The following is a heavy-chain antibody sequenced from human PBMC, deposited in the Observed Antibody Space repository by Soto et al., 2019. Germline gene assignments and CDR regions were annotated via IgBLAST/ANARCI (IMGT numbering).Heavy chain of an antibody. J-gene: IGHJ5*02. Sequence: PGGSPRLSCAASGFTVSSNYMSWVRQAPGKGLEWVSIIYSGGSTYYVDSVKGRFTISRDNAKNSLYLQMNSLRAEDTAVYYCARDRRDFDPWGQGTLVTVSS. CDR1: GFTVSSNY. CDR2: IYSGGST. CDR3: ARDRRDFDP. V-gene: IGHV3-66*01.